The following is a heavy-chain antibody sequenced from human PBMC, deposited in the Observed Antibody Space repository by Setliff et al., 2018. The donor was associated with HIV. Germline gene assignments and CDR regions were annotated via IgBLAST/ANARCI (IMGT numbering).Heavy chain of an antibody. CDR3: ATRGYSYGYFDY. V-gene: IGHV1-69*02. J-gene: IGHJ4*02. D-gene: IGHD5-18*01. CDR1: GYTFTSYY. CDR2: IIPILGVP. Sequence: SVKVSCKASGYTFTSYYMHWVRQAPGQGLEWMGRIIPILGVPRYAQKFQGRVTITADKSTSTAYMELSSLRSEDTAVYYCATRGYSYGYFDYWGQGTLVTVSS.